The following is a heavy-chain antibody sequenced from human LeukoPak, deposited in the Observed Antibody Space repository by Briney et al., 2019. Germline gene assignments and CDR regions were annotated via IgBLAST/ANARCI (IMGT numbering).Heavy chain of an antibody. V-gene: IGHV3-23*01. D-gene: IGHD4-17*01. CDR3: ATDPKNYGDYVPEYFQH. Sequence: QTGGSLRLSCAASGFTFSNHALSWVRQAPGKGLEWVSGISSSGSRTYYADSVKGRFTISRDNSKSTLYLHMNSLRAEDTAVYYCATDPKNYGDYVPEYFQHWGQGTLVTVSS. CDR1: GFTFSNHA. J-gene: IGHJ1*01. CDR2: ISSSGSRT.